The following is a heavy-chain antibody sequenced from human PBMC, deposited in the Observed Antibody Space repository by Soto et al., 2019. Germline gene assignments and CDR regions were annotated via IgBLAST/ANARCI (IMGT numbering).Heavy chain of an antibody. CDR2: IYYSGST. Sequence: QLQLHESGPGLVKPSETLSLTCTVSGASVSSSSYYWGWLRQPPGKGLEWIGSIYYSGSTYYNPSLKSRVTISVDTSKNQFSLKLSSVTAADTAVYYCARLNAGTTYYYYGMDVWGQGTTVTVSS. J-gene: IGHJ6*02. V-gene: IGHV4-39*01. CDR1: GASVSSSSYY. CDR3: ARLNAGTTYYYYGMDV. D-gene: IGHD1-7*01.